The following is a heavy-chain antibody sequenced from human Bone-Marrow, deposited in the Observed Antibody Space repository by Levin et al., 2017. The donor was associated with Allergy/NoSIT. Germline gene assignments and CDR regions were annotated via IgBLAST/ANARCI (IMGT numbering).Heavy chain of an antibody. Sequence: ASVKVSCEAAGYTFTDHYMHWVRQAPGQGLEWMGWVNCNSGDTHYAQKFQDRVTMTRDTSITTAYIEVSSLRFDDTALYFCARNDYGDYVQNFDYWGQGTLVTVSS. V-gene: IGHV1-2*02. CDR1: GYTFTDHY. D-gene: IGHD4-17*01. CDR2: VNCNSGDT. J-gene: IGHJ4*02. CDR3: ARNDYGDYVQNFDY.